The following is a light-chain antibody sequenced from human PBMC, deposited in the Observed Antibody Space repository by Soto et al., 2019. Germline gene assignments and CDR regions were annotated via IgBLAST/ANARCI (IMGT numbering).Light chain of an antibody. CDR1: QSVGNH. CDR3: QQCNNWPLT. J-gene: IGKJ4*01. Sequence: EIVLTQSPATLSLSPGERATLSCRASQSVGNHLAWYQQRPGQAPRLLFYDASNRATGIPARFSGSGSGTDFTLTISSLVTVYFAYYYCQQCNNWPLTVGGGTKVEIK. CDR2: DAS. V-gene: IGKV3-11*01.